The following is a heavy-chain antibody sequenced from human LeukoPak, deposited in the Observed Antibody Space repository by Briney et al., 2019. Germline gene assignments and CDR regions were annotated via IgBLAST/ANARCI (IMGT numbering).Heavy chain of an antibody. CDR1: GGSVSSGRYY. D-gene: IGHD3-10*02. V-gene: IGHV4-61*01. J-gene: IGHJ5*02. Sequence: PSETLSLTCTVSGGSVSSGRYYWSWIRQPPGKGLEWIGHISYSGSTNYNPSLKGRVTISGDTSKNQFSLKLSSVTAADTVVYYCARQYYHVPWFDPWGQGTLVTVSS. CDR3: ARQYYHVPWFDP. CDR2: ISYSGST.